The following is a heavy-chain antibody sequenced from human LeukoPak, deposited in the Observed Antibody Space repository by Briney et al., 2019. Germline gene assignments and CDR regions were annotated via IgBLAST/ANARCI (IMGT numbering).Heavy chain of an antibody. CDR1: GFTFSSYS. CDR3: ARGQHIYGSGKGYYGMDV. V-gene: IGHV3-21*01. CDR2: ISSSSSYI. Sequence: GGSLRLSCAASGFTFSSYSMNWVRQAPGKGLEWVSSISSSSSYIYYADSVKGRFTISRDNAKNSLYLQMNSLRAEDTAVYYCARGQHIYGSGKGYYGMDVWGKGTTVTVSS. J-gene: IGHJ6*04. D-gene: IGHD3-10*01.